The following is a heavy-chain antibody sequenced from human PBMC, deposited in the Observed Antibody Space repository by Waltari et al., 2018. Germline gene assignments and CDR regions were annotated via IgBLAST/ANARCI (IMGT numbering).Heavy chain of an antibody. CDR2: IKEDGSKE. D-gene: IGHD1-26*01. J-gene: IGHJ4*02. CDR1: GLRFSTYW. V-gene: IGHV3-7*04. CDR3: ARDWEGERPNFDY. Sequence: EVQLVESGGGLVGPGGSLGPPCFASGLRFSTYWMSWVRQAPGKGLEWVADIKEDGSKEYYLGSVKGRFTISRDNAKNSVYLQMNSLRPEDTAVYYCARDWEGERPNFDYWGQGTLVTVSS.